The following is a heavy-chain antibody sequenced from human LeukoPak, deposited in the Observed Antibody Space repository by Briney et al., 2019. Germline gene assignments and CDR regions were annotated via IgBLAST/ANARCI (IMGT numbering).Heavy chain of an antibody. CDR2: INPNSGGT. Sequence: ASVKVSCKASGYTFTSYYMHWVRQAPGQGLEWMGWINPNSGGTNYAQKFQGRVTMTRDTSISTAYMELSRLRSDDTAVYYCARGQAAAGIGALFGVRFDPWGQGTLVTVSS. CDR1: GYTFTSYY. V-gene: IGHV1-2*02. CDR3: ARGQAAAGIGALFGVRFDP. J-gene: IGHJ5*02. D-gene: IGHD6-13*01.